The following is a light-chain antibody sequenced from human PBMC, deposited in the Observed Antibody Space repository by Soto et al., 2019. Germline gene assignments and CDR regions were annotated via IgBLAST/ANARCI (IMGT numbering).Light chain of an antibody. Sequence: EVVLTQSPATLSLSPGDRATLSCRASESVSNYLAWYQQKPGQPPRLLMYDVSSRATGIPARFSGSGSGTDFTLNTSSLEPKDFVVYYCQHRSDSPFTFFSGTKVNI. J-gene: IGKJ3*01. CDR2: DVS. CDR1: ESVSNY. CDR3: QHRSDSPFT. V-gene: IGKV3-11*01.